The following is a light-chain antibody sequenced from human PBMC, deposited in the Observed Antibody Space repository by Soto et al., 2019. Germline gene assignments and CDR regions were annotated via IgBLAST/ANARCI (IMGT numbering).Light chain of an antibody. Sequence: DVVMTQTPLSLSVAPGQPASISCKSSQSLLHITGETFLFWYLQQQGQSTQLLIYEVSTRVSGVPDRLSGSGSGTDFTLEISRVETDDVGIYYCMQSTQLPPTFGRGTRLGIE. V-gene: IGKV2D-29*02. CDR1: QSLLHITGETF. J-gene: IGKJ5*01. CDR3: MQSTQLPPT. CDR2: EVS.